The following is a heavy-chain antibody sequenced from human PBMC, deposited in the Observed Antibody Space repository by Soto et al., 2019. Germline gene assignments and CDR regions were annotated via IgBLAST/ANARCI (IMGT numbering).Heavy chain of an antibody. V-gene: IGHV3-74*03. CDR1: GFTFSGHW. CDR2: INTDGGRS. J-gene: IGHJ3*02. D-gene: IGHD2-2*01. Sequence: EVQLVESGGDLVQPGGSLSLSCAASGFTFSGHWMHWVRQVPGEGLEWVSRINTDGGRSAYADSVKGRFTISRDNAKNTLALHMNGLRAEDTAVYYCAREAGYCSRTSCYRRAFDTWGQGTTVTVSS. CDR3: AREAGYCSRTSCYRRAFDT.